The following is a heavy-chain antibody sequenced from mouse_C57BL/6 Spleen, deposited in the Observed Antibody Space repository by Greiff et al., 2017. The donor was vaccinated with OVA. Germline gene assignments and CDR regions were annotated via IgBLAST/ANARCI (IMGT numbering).Heavy chain of an antibody. Sequence: QVQLQQPGAELVKPGASVKLSCKASGYTFTSYWMQWVKQRPGQGLEWIGEIDPSDSYTNYNQKFKGKATLTVDTSSSTAYMQLSSLTSEDSAVDYCARSRVIDAMDYWGQGTSVTVSA. CDR1: GYTFTSYW. J-gene: IGHJ4*01. CDR2: IDPSDSYT. D-gene: IGHD2-13*01. CDR3: ARSRVIDAMDY. V-gene: IGHV1-50*01.